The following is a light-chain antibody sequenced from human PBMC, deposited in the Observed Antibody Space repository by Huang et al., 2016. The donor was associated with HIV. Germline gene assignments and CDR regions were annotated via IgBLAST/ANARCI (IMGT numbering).Light chain of an antibody. Sequence: VMTQSPATLPVSPGERATLSCRARQSVNNNVPWYQKKPGQAPRLVIYGASTRATDIPPRFSGSGSGTNFTLTINSLQSEDFALYFCQQYNEWPRTFGQGTKVEVK. CDR1: QSVNNN. V-gene: IGKV3-15*01. J-gene: IGKJ1*01. CDR3: QQYNEWPRT. CDR2: GAS.